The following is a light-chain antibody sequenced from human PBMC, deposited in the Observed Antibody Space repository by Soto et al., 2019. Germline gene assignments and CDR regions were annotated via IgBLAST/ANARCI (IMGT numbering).Light chain of an antibody. Sequence: QSALTQPASVSGSPGQSITISCTGTSSDVGGYNFVSWYQQHPGKAPKLMLYNVYDRPSGISHRFSGSRSGNTASLTISGLQAVDEDHYYFNSYTSSSTLVFGGGTKVTVL. CDR2: NVY. J-gene: IGLJ2*01. CDR1: SSDVGGYNF. CDR3: NSYTSSSTLV. V-gene: IGLV2-14*03.